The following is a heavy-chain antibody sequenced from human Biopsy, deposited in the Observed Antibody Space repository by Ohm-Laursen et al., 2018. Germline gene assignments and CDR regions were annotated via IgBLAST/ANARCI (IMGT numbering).Heavy chain of an antibody. Sequence: SSLRLSCAASGFTFSSYGMHWVRQAPGKGQEWVAVIWYDGSNKYYADSVKGRFTISRDNSKNTLYLQMNSLRAEDTAVYYCARPNLREWELHNAFDIWGQGTMVTVSS. J-gene: IGHJ3*02. D-gene: IGHD1-26*01. V-gene: IGHV3-33*01. CDR3: ARPNLREWELHNAFDI. CDR2: IWYDGSNK. CDR1: GFTFSSYG.